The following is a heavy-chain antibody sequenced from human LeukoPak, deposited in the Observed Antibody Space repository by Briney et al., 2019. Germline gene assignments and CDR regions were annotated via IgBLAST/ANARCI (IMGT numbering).Heavy chain of an antibody. CDR3: AKGATYYDILTGQRSDY. V-gene: IGHV3-23*01. J-gene: IGHJ4*02. CDR2: ISGSGVT. D-gene: IGHD3-9*01. CDR1: GFTFSTSA. Sequence: PGGSLRLSCAASGFTFSTSAMTWVRQAPGKGLEWVSGISGSGVTDYADSVKGRFTISRDNSKNTLYLQMNSLRAEDTAVYYCAKGATYYDILTGQRSDYWGQGTLVTVSS.